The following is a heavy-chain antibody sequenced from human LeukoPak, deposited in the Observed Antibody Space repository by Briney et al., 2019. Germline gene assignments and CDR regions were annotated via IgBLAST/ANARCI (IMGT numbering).Heavy chain of an antibody. CDR2: INTSTGNP. D-gene: IGHD6-19*01. CDR3: ARGSPQWLAINDAFDI. V-gene: IGHV7-4-1*02. CDR1: GYTFTSYA. Sequence: ASVTVSCTASGYTFTSYAMNWVRQAPGQGLEWMGWINTSTGNPTYAQGFTGRFVFSLDTSVSTAYLQISSLKAEDTAVYYCARGSPQWLAINDAFDIWGQGTMVTVSS. J-gene: IGHJ3*02.